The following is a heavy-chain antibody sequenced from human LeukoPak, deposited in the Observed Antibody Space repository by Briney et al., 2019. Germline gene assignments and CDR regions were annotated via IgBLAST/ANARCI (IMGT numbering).Heavy chain of an antibody. Sequence: ASVKVSCKASGYTFTSYGISWVRQAPGQGLEWMGWISAYNGNTSYAQKLQGRVTMTTDTSTSTAYMELRSLRSDDTAVYYCARSCSSTSCYRYFQHWGQGTLVTVSS. J-gene: IGHJ1*01. CDR3: ARSCSSTSCYRYFQH. D-gene: IGHD2-2*02. CDR2: ISAYNGNT. V-gene: IGHV1-18*01. CDR1: GYTFTSYG.